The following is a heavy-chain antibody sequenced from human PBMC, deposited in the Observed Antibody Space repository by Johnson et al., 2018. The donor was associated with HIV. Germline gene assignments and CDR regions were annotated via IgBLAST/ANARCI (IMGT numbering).Heavy chain of an antibody. CDR1: GFTFDDYA. D-gene: IGHD3-16*01. Sequence: EVQLVESGGGLVQPGRSLRLSCAASGFTFDDYAMHWVRQAPGKGLEWVSGISWNGGSIGYADSVKGRFTISRDNAKNSLYLQMNSLRAEDTALYYCAKDSGGGVTDAFDIWGQGTMVTVSS. V-gene: IGHV3-9*01. CDR2: ISWNGGSI. CDR3: AKDSGGGVTDAFDI. J-gene: IGHJ3*02.